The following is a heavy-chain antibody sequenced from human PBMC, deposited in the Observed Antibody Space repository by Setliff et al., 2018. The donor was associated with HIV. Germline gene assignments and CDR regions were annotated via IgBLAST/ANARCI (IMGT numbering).Heavy chain of an antibody. J-gene: IGHJ4*02. CDR3: ARGDANWGSLDY. CDR2: IYYSGTT. CDR1: GGSISSGSYY. Sequence: PSETLSLTCTVSGGSISSGSYYWSWIRQPPGKGLEWIGHIYYSGTTNNNPSLKSRGTISVDTSKDQFSLKLSSVTAADTAVYYCARGDANWGSLDYWGQGTLVTVSS. D-gene: IGHD7-27*01. V-gene: IGHV4-61*01.